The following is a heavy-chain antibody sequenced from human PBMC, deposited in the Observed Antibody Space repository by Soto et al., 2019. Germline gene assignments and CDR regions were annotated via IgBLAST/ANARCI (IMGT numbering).Heavy chain of an antibody. D-gene: IGHD3-10*01. J-gene: IGHJ5*02. V-gene: IGHV1-46*01. CDR1: GYTFTSYN. CDR3: ARAAERFGEIYWFDP. Sequence: QVQLVQSGAEVKKPGASVKVSCKASGYTFTSYNMHWVRQAPGQGLEWLGIINPLGFSTTYAQKYRGRVTMTRDTSTSTVYMDLTNLRSDDTAVYYCARAAERFGEIYWFDPWGQVTLVTVS. CDR2: INPLGFST.